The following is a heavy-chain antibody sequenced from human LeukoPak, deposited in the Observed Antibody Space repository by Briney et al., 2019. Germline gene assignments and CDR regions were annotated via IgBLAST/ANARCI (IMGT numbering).Heavy chain of an antibody. Sequence: PGGSLRLSCAASGFTFDDYAMHWVRQAPGKGLEWVSGISWNSGSIGYADSVKGRFTISRDNAKNSLYLQMNSLRAEDTALNYCAKDSTPHSHYYDSSGYGYWGQGTLVTVSS. V-gene: IGHV3-9*01. CDR1: GFTFDDYA. J-gene: IGHJ4*02. CDR2: ISWNSGSI. CDR3: AKDSTPHSHYYDSSGYGY. D-gene: IGHD3-22*01.